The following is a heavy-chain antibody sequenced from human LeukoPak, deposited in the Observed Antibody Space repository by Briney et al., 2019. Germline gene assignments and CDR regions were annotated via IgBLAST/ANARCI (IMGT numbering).Heavy chain of an antibody. Sequence: PGGSLRLSCAASGFTFSSYSMNWVRQAPGKGLEWVSSISSSSSYIYYADSVKGRLTISRDNAKNSLYLQMNSLRAEDTAVYYCARERIYYDFWSGYPSPLDYWGQGTLVTVSS. CDR1: GFTFSSYS. CDR3: ARERIYYDFWSGYPSPLDY. CDR2: ISSSSSYI. J-gene: IGHJ4*02. V-gene: IGHV3-21*01. D-gene: IGHD3-3*01.